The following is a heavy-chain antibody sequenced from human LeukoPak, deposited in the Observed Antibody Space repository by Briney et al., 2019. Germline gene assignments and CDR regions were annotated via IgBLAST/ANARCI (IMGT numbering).Heavy chain of an antibody. CDR1: GFTFDDYA. D-gene: IGHD2-2*01. Sequence: GGSLRLSCAASGFTFDDYAMHWVRQAPGKGLEWVSAISGSGGSTYYADSVKGRFTISRDNSKNTLYLQMNSLRAEDTAVYYCAKRTDQTYYFDYWGQGTLVTVSS. V-gene: IGHV3-23*01. CDR3: AKRTDQTYYFDY. J-gene: IGHJ4*02. CDR2: ISGSGGST.